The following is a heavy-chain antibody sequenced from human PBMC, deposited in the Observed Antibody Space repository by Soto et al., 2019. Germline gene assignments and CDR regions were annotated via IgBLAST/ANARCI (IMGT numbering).Heavy chain of an antibody. CDR3: AKSAVAGTRSPSGY. CDR2: ISGSGGST. CDR1: GFTISSYA. V-gene: IGHV3-23*01. J-gene: IGHJ4*02. Sequence: PGGSLRLSCAAAGFTISSYARSWVSPATGKGLEWVSAISGSGGSTYYADSVKGRFTISRDNSKNTPYLQMNSLRAEDTAVYYCAKSAVAGTRSPSGYWGQGTLVTVSS. D-gene: IGHD6-19*01.